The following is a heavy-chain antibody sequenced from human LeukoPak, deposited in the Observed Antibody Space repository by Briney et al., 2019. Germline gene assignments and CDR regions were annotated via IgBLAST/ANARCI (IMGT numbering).Heavy chain of an antibody. V-gene: IGHV3-9*01. CDR2: ISWNSGSI. CDR1: GFTFDDYA. J-gene: IGHJ4*02. D-gene: IGHD3-22*01. CDR3: AKDDRSRNYYDSSGYGN. Sequence: PGRSLRLSCAASGFTFDDYAMHWVRQAPGKGLEWVSGISWNSGSIGYADSVKGRFTISRDNAKNSLYLQMNSLSAEDTAVYYCAKDDRSRNYYDSSGYGNWGQGTLVTVSS.